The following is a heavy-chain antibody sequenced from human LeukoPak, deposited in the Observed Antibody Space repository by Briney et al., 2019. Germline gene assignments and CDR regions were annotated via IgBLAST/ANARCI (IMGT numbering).Heavy chain of an antibody. V-gene: IGHV3-23*01. CDR2: ISGSGGST. CDR3: AKYRHNYYYYGMDV. J-gene: IGHJ6*02. Sequence: PGGSLRLSCAASGFTFSSYAMSWVRQAPGKGLEWVSAISGSGGSTYYADSVKGRFTISRDNSKNTLYLQMNSLRAEDTAVYYCAKYRHNYYYYGMDVWGQETTVTVSS. CDR1: GFTFSSYA.